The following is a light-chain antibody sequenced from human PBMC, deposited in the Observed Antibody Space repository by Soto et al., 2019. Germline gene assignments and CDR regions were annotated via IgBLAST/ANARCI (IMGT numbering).Light chain of an antibody. V-gene: IGKV3-20*01. J-gene: IGKJ1*01. CDR1: QTIRSNY. CDR2: GAS. CDR3: QQYGSSPWT. Sequence: ETVLTQSPGTLSLSPGERATLSCRASQTIRSNYLAWYRQTPGQAPRLLIYGASNRATGIADRFGGSGSGTDFTLIISRLEPEDFAVYYCQQYGSSPWTFGQGTKVEIK.